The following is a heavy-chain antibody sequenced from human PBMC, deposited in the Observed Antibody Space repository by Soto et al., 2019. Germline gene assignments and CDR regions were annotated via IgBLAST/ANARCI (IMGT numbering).Heavy chain of an antibody. D-gene: IGHD2-15*01. CDR2: ISSSSSYT. CDR1: GFTFSDYY. V-gene: IGHV3-11*05. Sequence: QVQLVESGGGLVKPGGSLRLSCAASGFTFSDYYMSWIRQAPGKGLEWVSYISSSSSYTNYANSVKGRFTISRDNAKNSLYLHLNSRRAEDTAVYYCARAYCSGGSCPTSGYWGQGTLVTVSS. J-gene: IGHJ4*02. CDR3: ARAYCSGGSCPTSGY.